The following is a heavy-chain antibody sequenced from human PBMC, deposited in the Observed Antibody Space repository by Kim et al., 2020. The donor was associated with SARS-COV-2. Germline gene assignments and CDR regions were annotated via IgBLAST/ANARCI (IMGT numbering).Heavy chain of an antibody. D-gene: IGHD5-12*01. J-gene: IGHJ2*01. V-gene: IGHV3-33*05. CDR1: GFTFSDYG. CDR3: AKDIWRRYTGSDSYLVRGDPGWNWSLDL. CDR2: ISYDGTGK. Sequence: GGSLRLSCVASGFTFSDYGIHWVRQGPGKGLEWLAVISYDGTGKYYADSVKGRFFISRDNSKNTLYLQLNNLTAQDTALYFCAKDIWRRYTGSDSYLVRGDPGWNWSLDLWGRGTLVSVSS.